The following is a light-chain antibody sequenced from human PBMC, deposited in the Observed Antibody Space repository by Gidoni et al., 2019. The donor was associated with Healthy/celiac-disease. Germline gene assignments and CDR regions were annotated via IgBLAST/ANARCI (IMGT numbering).Light chain of an antibody. J-gene: IGKJ1*01. V-gene: IGKV1-39*01. CDR2: SAS. CDR1: QSISSY. CDR3: QQSYSTPET. Sequence: DIQMTQSPSPLSASVGDRFTITCRASQSISSYLTWYQQTPGKAPKLLIYSASSLQSGVPSRFSGSGSGTYFTRTISSLQPEDFATYYCQQSYSTPETFGQWTKVEIK.